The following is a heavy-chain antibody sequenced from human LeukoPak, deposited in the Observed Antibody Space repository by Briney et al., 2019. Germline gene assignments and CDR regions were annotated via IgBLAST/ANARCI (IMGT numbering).Heavy chain of an antibody. V-gene: IGHV4-59*01. Sequence: PSETLSLTCTVSGGSISGYYWSWIRQPPGKGLEWIGYIYHSGSTNYNPSLKSRVTISVETSKNQFSLKLSSVTAADTAVYYCARALSASPPGRYWGQGTLVTVSS. CDR3: ARALSASPPGRY. CDR1: GGSISGYY. CDR2: IYHSGST. J-gene: IGHJ4*02.